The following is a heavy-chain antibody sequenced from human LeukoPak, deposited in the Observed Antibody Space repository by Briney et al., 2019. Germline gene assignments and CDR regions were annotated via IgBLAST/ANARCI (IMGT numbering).Heavy chain of an antibody. V-gene: IGHV1-2*02. CDR3: ARSLQVPAAMADY. D-gene: IGHD2-2*01. CDR1: GYTFTGYY. Sequence: ASVKVSCKASGYTFTGYYMHWVRQAPGQGLEWMGWINPNSGGTNYAQKFQGRVTMTRDTSISTAYMELSRLRSDDTAVYYCARSLQVPAAMADYWGQGTLVTVSS. CDR2: INPNSGGT. J-gene: IGHJ4*02.